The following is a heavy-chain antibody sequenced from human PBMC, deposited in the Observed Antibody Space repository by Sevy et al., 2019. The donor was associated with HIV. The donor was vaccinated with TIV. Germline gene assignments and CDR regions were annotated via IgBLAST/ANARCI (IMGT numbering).Heavy chain of an antibody. J-gene: IGHJ1*01. Sequence: GGSLRLSCATSGFTFSSFSMHWVRQAPGKGLEWVATISYDGSNKYYADSVKGRFTISRDNSKNSLYLQMNSLRAEDTAVYCCALERLFSNVAEYFLNWGQGTLVTVSS. CDR2: ISYDGSNK. CDR1: GFTFSSFS. V-gene: IGHV3-30-3*01. CDR3: ALERLFSNVAEYFLN. D-gene: IGHD1-1*01.